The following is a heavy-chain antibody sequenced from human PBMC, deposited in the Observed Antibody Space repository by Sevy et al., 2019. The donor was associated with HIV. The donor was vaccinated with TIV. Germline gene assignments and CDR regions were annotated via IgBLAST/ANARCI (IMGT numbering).Heavy chain of an antibody. CDR1: GFTFSSYG. CDR2: IWYDGSNK. J-gene: IGHJ4*02. CDR3: AKDNFSRRRDGYNYLFDY. D-gene: IGHD5-12*01. Sequence: GGSLRLSCAASGFTFSSYGMHWVRQAPGKGLEWVAVIWYDGSNKYYVDSVKGRFTISRDNSKNTLYLQMNSLRAEDTAVYYCAKDNFSRRRDGYNYLFDYWGQGTLVTVSS. V-gene: IGHV3-33*06.